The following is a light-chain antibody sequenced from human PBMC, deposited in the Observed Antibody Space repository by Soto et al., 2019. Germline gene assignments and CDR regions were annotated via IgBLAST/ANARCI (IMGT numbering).Light chain of an antibody. CDR1: QGIGVR. CDR2: SAS. V-gene: IGKV1-12*01. CDR3: LQVNSFPRT. Sequence: IQMTQSPSSLSASLGYRVTITCRASQGIGVRLAWFQQKPGKAPQYLIQSASILQSGVPSRFSGSGSGKEFILTINSLQPEDVAIYYCLQVNSFPRTFGQGTKVEIK. J-gene: IGKJ1*01.